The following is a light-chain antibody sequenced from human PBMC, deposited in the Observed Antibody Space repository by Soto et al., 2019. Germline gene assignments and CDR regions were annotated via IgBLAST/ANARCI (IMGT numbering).Light chain of an antibody. CDR1: SSVFGAYNY. V-gene: IGLV2-14*01. CDR3: FSHRDGESNV. J-gene: IGLJ1*01. CDR2: GVT. Sequence: QCALTQPAAVSGTPGQSITISCTGTSSVFGAYNYGTWYQQSPGKVLKLRIYGVTNRSSGGCIRFSGSKTGNTAYPIISVLQAEDEADYYCFSHRDGESNVFGTETKGTLL.